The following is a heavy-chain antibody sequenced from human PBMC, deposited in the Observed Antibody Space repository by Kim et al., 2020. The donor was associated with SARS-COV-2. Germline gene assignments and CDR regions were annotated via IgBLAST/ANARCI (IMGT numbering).Heavy chain of an antibody. CDR3: AKVQAPYFVITFGGGTHP. CDR2: ISGSGGST. Sequence: GGSLRLSCAASGFTFSSYAMSWVRQAPGKGLEWVSAISGSGGSTYYADSVKGRFTISRDNSKNTLYLQMNSLRAEDTAVYYCAKVQAPYFVITFGGGTHPWGQGTLVTVSS. V-gene: IGHV3-23*01. D-gene: IGHD3-16*01. CDR1: GFTFSSYA. J-gene: IGHJ4*02.